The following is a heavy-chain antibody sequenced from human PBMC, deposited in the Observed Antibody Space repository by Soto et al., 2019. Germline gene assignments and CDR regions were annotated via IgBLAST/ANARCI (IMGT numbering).Heavy chain of an antibody. D-gene: IGHD3-16*01. CDR2: TSYDGSNN. CDR1: GFTFRSYV. J-gene: IGHJ4*02. CDR3: ARWGTTGGFDV. V-gene: IGHV3-33*05. Sequence: QVQLVESGGGVVQPGTSLRLSCVGSGFTFRSYVIHWVRQAPGKGLEWVALTSYDGSNNFYGDSVKGRFTISRDNSRNTVELPMDSLRLEDTALYYCARWGTTGGFDVWGQGTLVSVSS.